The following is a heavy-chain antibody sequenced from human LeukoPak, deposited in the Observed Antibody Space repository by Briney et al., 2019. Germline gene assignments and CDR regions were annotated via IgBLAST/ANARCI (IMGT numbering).Heavy chain of an antibody. D-gene: IGHD2-2*01. J-gene: IGHJ4*02. CDR3: ARDLLNDEGSSYFFDQ. CDR1: GFTFSSYS. Sequence: GGSLRLSCAASGFTFSSYSMNWVRQAPGKGLEWVSYISKSSDRIYHADSVKGRFTISRDNAKNSLYLQMDSLRAEDTAVYYCARDLLNDEGSSYFFDQWGQGTLVTVFS. V-gene: IGHV3-48*04. CDR2: ISKSSDRI.